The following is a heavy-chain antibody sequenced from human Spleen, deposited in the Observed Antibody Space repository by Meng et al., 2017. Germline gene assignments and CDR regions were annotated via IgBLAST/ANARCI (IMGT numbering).Heavy chain of an antibody. CDR1: GFTFSSYD. D-gene: IGHD6-19*01. V-gene: IGHV3-13*03. CDR2: IGTAGDT. J-gene: IGHJ3*02. CDR3: TIYNSGHI. Sequence: GESLKISCAACGFTFSSYDMHWVRQATGKGLEWVSAIGTAGDTYYPGSVKGQFTISRENAKNSLYLQMNSLRAGDTALYYCTIYNSGHIWGQGTMVTVSS.